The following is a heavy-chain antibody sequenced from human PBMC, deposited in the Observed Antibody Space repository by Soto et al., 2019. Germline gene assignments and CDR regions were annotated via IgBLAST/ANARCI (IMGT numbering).Heavy chain of an antibody. V-gene: IGHV1-18*01. CDR3: ARGGYGDY. Sequence: QVHLVQSGAEVKKPGASVKVSCKGSGYAFTTYGITWVRQAPGQGLEWMGWISAHNGNTNYAQKLQGRVTVTRDTSTSTASTELRCLRSDDTAVYYCARGGYGDYWGQGAVVTVSS. D-gene: IGHD1-1*01. CDR1: GYAFTTYG. J-gene: IGHJ4*02. CDR2: ISAHNGNT.